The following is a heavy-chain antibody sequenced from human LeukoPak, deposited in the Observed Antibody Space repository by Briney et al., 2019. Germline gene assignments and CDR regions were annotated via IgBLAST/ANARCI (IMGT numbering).Heavy chain of an antibody. V-gene: IGHV1-18*01. CDR3: ARVLVPVTMGGGRDV. CDR1: GYTFTSYA. Sequence: ASVKVSCKASGYTFTSYAINWVRQAPGQRLEWMGWISAYSGNTKSAQKLQGRVTMTTDTSTSTAYMELRSLRSDDTAVYYCARVLVPVTMGGGRDVGGKGPRVPFSS. J-gene: IGHJ6*04. D-gene: IGHD3-10*01. CDR2: ISAYSGNT.